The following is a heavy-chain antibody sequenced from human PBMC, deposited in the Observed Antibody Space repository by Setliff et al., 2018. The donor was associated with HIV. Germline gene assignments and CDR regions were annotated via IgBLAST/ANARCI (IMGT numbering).Heavy chain of an antibody. CDR2: IYPGDSDT. D-gene: IGHD2-2*01. J-gene: IGHJ5*02. CDR3: ARPLGPDQLLLWWVDP. V-gene: IGHV5-51*01. Sequence: GESLKISCKGSGYSFTSYWIGWVRQMPGKGLEWMGIIYPGDSDTRYSPSFQGQVTISADKSISTAYLKWSSLKASDTAIYYCARPLGPDQLLLWWVDPWGQGTLVTVSS. CDR1: GYSFTSYW.